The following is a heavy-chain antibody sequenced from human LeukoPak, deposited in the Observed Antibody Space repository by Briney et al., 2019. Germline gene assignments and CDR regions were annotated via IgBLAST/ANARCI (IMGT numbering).Heavy chain of an antibody. CDR2: IIPIFGTA. CDR1: GGTFSNNP. V-gene: IGHV1-69*06. J-gene: IGHJ3*02. D-gene: IGHD2-8*01. Sequence: SVKVSCKASGGTFSNNPISWVRQAPGQGLEWMGEIIPIFGTATYAQKFQGRVTIAADTSTSTVYMELSSLRSEDTAVYYCARRYCTNGVCYHDRGAFDIWGQGTMVTVSS. CDR3: ARRYCTNGVCYHDRGAFDI.